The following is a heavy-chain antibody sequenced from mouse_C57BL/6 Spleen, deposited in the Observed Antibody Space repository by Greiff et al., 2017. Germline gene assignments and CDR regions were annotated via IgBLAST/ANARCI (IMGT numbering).Heavy chain of an antibody. CDR1: GYTFTDYY. CDR2: INPYNGGT. J-gene: IGHJ3*01. V-gene: IGHV1-19*01. Sequence: EVKLVESGPVLVKPGASVKMSCKASGYTFTDYYMNWVKQSHGKSLEWIGVINPYNGGTSYNQKFKGKATLTVDKSSSTAYMELNSLTSEDSAVYYCVPGSNYSAWFAYWGQGTLVTVSA. CDR3: VPGSNYSAWFAY. D-gene: IGHD2-5*01.